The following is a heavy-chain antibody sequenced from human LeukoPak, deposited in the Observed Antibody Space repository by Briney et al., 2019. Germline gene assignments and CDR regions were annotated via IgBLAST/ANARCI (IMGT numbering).Heavy chain of an antibody. J-gene: IGHJ3*02. CDR3: AAGTGFLTGYFAAFDI. CDR2: IIPIFGSA. CDR1: GGTFSSYA. V-gene: IGHV1-69*13. Sequence: ASVKVSCKASGGTFSSYATTWVRQAPGQGLEWMGGIIPIFGSANYAQRFQGRVTVTADESTSTAYMDLSSLRSEDTAVYYCAAGTGFLTGYFAAFDIWGQGTMVTVSS. D-gene: IGHD3-9*01.